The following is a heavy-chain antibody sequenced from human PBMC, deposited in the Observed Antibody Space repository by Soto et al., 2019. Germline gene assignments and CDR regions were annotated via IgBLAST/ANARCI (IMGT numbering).Heavy chain of an antibody. CDR3: ASPPSSDWFGHLDY. Sequence: QLQLQESGPGLVKPSETLSLTCTVSGVSISTSSCYWGWIRQPPGKGLEWIGSIYYSGSTYYNPSLNSRVTIAVAPSKNQVSLKLSSVPAADTAVYYCASPPSSDWFGHLDYWGRGTLVTVSS. CDR1: GVSISTSSCY. D-gene: IGHD6-13*01. V-gene: IGHV4-39*01. J-gene: IGHJ4*02. CDR2: IYYSGST.